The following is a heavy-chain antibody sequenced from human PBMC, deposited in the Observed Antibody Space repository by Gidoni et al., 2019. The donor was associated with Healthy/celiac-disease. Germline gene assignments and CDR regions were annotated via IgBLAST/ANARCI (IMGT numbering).Heavy chain of an antibody. V-gene: IGHV3-30*18. Sequence: QVQLVESGGGVVQPGRSLRLSCAASGFTFSSYGMHWVRQAPGKGLEWVAVISYDGSNKYYADSVKGRFTISRDNSKNTLYLQMNSLRAEDTAVYYCAKGLTDKGSYPWFDPWGQGTLVTVSS. D-gene: IGHD1-26*01. CDR1: GFTFSSYG. J-gene: IGHJ5*02. CDR2: ISYDGSNK. CDR3: AKGLTDKGSYPWFDP.